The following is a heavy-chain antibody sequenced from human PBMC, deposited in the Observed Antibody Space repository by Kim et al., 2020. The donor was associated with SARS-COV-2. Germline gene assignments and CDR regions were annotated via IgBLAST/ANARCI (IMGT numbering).Heavy chain of an antibody. CDR2: T. J-gene: IGHJ6*02. Sequence: TGYAQKLQGRVTMTRNTSISTAYMDLSSLRSEDTAVYYCARGYYYYGMDVWGHGTTVTVSS. D-gene: IGHD3-16*01. CDR3: ARGYYYYGMDV. V-gene: IGHV1-8*01.